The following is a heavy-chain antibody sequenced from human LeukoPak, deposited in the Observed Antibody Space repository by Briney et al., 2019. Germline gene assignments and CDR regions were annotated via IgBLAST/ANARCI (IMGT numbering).Heavy chain of an antibody. Sequence: ASVKVSCKASGYTFTSYYMHWVRQAPGQGLEWMGIINPSGGSTSYAQKFQGRVTMTRDTSTSTVYMELSSLRSEDTAVHYCARDRVRYFDPLDGGGGMDVWGQGTTVTVFS. CDR3: ARDRVRYFDPLDGGGGMDV. V-gene: IGHV1-46*01. CDR2: INPSGGST. D-gene: IGHD3-9*01. CDR1: GYTFTSYY. J-gene: IGHJ6*02.